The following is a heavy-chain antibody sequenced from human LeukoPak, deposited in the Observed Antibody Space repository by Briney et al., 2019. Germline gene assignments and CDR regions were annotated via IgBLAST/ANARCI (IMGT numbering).Heavy chain of an antibody. D-gene: IGHD3-22*01. CDR3: ARDRGVFYDSGLLDY. CDR1: GYTFTSYY. Sequence: EASVKVSCKASGYTFTSYYMHWVRQAPGQGLEWMGIINPSGGSTSYAQKFQGRVTMTRDMSTSTVYMELSSLRSEDTAVYYCARDRGVFYDSGLLDYWGQRTLVTLSS. V-gene: IGHV1-46*01. J-gene: IGHJ4*02. CDR2: INPSGGST.